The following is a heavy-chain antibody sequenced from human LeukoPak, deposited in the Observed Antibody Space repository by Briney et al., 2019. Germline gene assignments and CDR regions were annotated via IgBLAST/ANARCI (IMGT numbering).Heavy chain of an antibody. J-gene: IGHJ4*02. V-gene: IGHV4-59*08. Sequence: SETLSLTCTVSGGSISTYYWSWIRQPPGKGLEWIGYVYYSGSTNYSPSLKSRVTISVDTSKNQFSLRLSSVTAADTAVYYCARSNTRTDPDYWGQGTLVTVSS. D-gene: IGHD3/OR15-3a*01. CDR3: ARSNTRTDPDY. CDR1: GGSISTYY. CDR2: VYYSGST.